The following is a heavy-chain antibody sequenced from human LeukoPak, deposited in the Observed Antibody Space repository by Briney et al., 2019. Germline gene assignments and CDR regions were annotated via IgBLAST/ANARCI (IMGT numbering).Heavy chain of an antibody. V-gene: IGHV3-23*01. J-gene: IGHJ3*02. CDR3: AKSLFTSATGTGRAFHI. Sequence: TGGSLRLSCAASGFSFSAYPRGWVRQAPGKGLQWLSGISASGDVTFHADRVKGRFAISRDNSKNTLYLQMTGLRAGDTAEYYCAKSLFTSATGTGRAFHIWGQGTMVTVSS. CDR2: ISASGDVT. D-gene: IGHD1-1*01. CDR1: GFSFSAYP.